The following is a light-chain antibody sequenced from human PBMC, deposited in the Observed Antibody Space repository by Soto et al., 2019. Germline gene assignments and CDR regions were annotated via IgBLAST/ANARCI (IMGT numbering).Light chain of an antibody. Sequence: DVQMTQSPSSLSAFVGDRVTITCRASQGIAPYLAWFQQKPGKVPKLLIYATSTLQSGVPSRFSGSGSGTDFTLTINSLQAEDVGTYYCQKYNSAPLTFCGRTKVEIK. J-gene: IGKJ4*01. CDR3: QKYNSAPLT. V-gene: IGKV1-27*01. CDR1: QGIAPY. CDR2: ATS.